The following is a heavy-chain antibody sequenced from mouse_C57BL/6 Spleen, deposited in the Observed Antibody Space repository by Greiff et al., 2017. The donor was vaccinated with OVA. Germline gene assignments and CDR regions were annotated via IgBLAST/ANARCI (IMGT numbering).Heavy chain of an antibody. V-gene: IGHV1-5*01. Sequence: VQLQQSGTVLARPGASVKMSCKTSGYTFTSYWMHWVKQRPGQGLEWIGAIYPGNSDTSYNQKFKGKAKLTAVTSASTAYMELSSLTNEDSAVYYCTRGMIRGRYFDVWGTGTTVTVSS. D-gene: IGHD2-3*01. J-gene: IGHJ1*03. CDR2: IYPGNSDT. CDR3: TRGMIRGRYFDV. CDR1: GYTFTSYW.